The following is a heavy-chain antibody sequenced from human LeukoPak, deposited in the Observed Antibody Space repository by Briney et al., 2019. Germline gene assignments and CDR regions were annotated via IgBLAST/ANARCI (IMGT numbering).Heavy chain of an antibody. CDR2: INPNSGGT. CDR1: GYTFTGYY. J-gene: IGHJ5*02. D-gene: IGHD6-13*01. V-gene: IGHV1-2*02. Sequence: ASVKVSCKASGYTFTGYYMHWVRQAPGQGLEWMGWINPNSGGTNYAQKFQGRVTMTRDTSISTAYMELSSLRSEDTAVYYCAREVRPGIAAAGGWFDPWGQGTLVTVSS. CDR3: AREVRPGIAAAGGWFDP.